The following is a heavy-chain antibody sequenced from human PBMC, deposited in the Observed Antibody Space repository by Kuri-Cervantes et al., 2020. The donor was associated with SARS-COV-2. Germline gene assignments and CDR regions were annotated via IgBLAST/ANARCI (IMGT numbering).Heavy chain of an antibody. D-gene: IGHD3-16*01. J-gene: IGHJ4*02. CDR2: INHSGNS. Sequence: SETLSLTCDVYGESLSGYYWSWIRQPPGKGLEWIGEINHSGNSNYNPSLKSRVTISVDTSKNQFSLKLSSVTAADTAVYYCAREVGDYFDYWGQGTLVTVSS. V-gene: IGHV4-34*01. CDR1: GESLSGYY. CDR3: AREVGDYFDY.